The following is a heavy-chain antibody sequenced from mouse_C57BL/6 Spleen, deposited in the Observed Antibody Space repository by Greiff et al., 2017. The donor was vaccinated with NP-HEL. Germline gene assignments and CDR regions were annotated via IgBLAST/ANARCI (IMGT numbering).Heavy chain of an antibody. CDR3: ARGCTTVVAFDY. CDR2: IHPNSGGT. D-gene: IGHD1-1*01. V-gene: IGHV1-64*01. Sequence: QVQLKQPGAELVKPGASVKLSCKASGYTFTSYWMHWVKQRPGQGLEWIGMIHPNSGGTNYNEKFKSKATLTVDKSSSTAYMQLSSLTSEDSAVYYCARGCTTVVAFDYWGQGTTLTVSS. J-gene: IGHJ2*01. CDR1: GYTFTSYW.